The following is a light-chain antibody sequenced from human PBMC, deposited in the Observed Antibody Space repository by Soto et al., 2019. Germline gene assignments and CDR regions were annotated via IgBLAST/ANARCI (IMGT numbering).Light chain of an antibody. CDR2: GAS. V-gene: IGKV3-20*01. J-gene: IGKJ3*01. CDR1: QSVSSSY. CDR3: QQYGSSPT. Sequence: EIVLTQSPCTLSLSPGERATLSCRASQSVSSSYLAWYQQKPGQAPRLLIYGASSRATGIPDRFRGSGSGTDFTLTISRLEPEDFAVYYCQQYGSSPTFGPGT.